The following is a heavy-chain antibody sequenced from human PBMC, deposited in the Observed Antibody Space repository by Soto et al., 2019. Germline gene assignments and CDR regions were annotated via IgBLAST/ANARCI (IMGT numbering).Heavy chain of an antibody. V-gene: IGHV1-69*19. CDR3: SRGVSNSGAYYTGPSAYDL. CDR2: TVPVFDTS. D-gene: IGHD3-10*01. J-gene: IGHJ3*01. CDR1: GGTFNGYG. Sequence: QVQLVKSGAVVKKPGSSVEVSCKASGGTFNGYGISWVRQAPGQGREWMGGTVPVFDTSKSAPRFQGRVTITADQSTSTAYMELSSVRSEDTAIYFFSRGVSNSGAYYTGPSAYDLWGQGTLVIVSS.